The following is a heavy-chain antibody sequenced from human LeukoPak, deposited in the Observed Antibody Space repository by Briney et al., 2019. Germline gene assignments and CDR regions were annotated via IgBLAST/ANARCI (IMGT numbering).Heavy chain of an antibody. J-gene: IGHJ6*04. V-gene: IGHV3-30*18. CDR1: GFTFRSYG. CDR3: AKYKRDYGDYYHYGMDV. CDR2: ILYDGTEK. D-gene: IGHD4-17*01. Sequence: GGSLRLSCAASGFTFRSYGMHWVRQAPGKGLEWVAVILYDGTEKYYADSVKGRFIISRDNSKDTLSLQMNSLRAEDTAVYYCAKYKRDYGDYYHYGMDVWGKGTTVTVSS.